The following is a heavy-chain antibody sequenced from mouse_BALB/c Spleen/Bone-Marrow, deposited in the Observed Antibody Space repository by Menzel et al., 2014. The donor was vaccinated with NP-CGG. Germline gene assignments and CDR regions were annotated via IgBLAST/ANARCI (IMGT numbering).Heavy chain of an antibody. V-gene: IGHV4-1*02. CDR1: GFDFSGFW. D-gene: IGHD1-2*01. J-gene: IGHJ3*01. CDR3: SILGYYCSFAY. CDR2: INPDSNTI. Sequence: DVTLQESGGCLVQPGGSLKLSCAASGFDFSGFWLSCVRQAPGRGLEWIGEINPDSNTISYSPSLQDKFIISRDNAKNTLYLQMSKVRAEDTALYCCSILGYYCSFAYWGQGTLVTVSA.